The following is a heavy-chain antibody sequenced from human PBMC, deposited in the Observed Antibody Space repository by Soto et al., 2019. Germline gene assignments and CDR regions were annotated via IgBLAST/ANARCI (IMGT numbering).Heavy chain of an antibody. CDR3: ARDRVTGTTGSVYYYYGMDV. Sequence: GGSLRLSCAASGFTVSSNYMSRVRQAPGKGLEWVSVIYSGGSTYYADSVKGRFTISRDNSKNTLYLQMNSLRAEDTAVYYCARDRVTGTTGSVYYYYGMDVWGQGTTVTVSS. J-gene: IGHJ6*02. V-gene: IGHV3-53*01. D-gene: IGHD1-20*01. CDR2: IYSGGST. CDR1: GFTVSSNY.